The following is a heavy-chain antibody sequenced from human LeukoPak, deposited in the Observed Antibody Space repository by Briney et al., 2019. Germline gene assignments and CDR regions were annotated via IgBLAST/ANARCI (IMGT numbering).Heavy chain of an antibody. CDR3: AREGVWRQQLVDYYYGMDV. J-gene: IGHJ6*02. CDR2: INSDGSST. D-gene: IGHD6-13*01. CDR1: GVTFSIYW. V-gene: IGHV3-74*01. Sequence: GGSLRLSCAASGVTFSIYWMHWGRQAPGKGLGCVSRINSDGSSTSYADSVKGRFTISRDNAKNTLYLQMTSLRDEDTAVYYCAREGVWRQQLVDYYYGMDVWGQGTTVTVSS.